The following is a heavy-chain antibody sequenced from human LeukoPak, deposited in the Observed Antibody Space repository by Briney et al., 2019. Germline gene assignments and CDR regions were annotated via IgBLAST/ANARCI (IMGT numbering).Heavy chain of an antibody. J-gene: IGHJ4*02. V-gene: IGHV3-23*01. CDR1: GFTFSSYA. CDR3: AKDQAAFGGDLSGAFVY. D-gene: IGHD3-10*01. Sequence: GGSLRLSCAASGFTFSSYAMSWVRQAPGKGLEWVSAISGSGGSTYYADSVKGRFTISRDNSKNTLYLQMNSLRAEDTAVYYCAKDQAAFGGDLSGAFVYWGQGTLVTVSS. CDR2: ISGSGGST.